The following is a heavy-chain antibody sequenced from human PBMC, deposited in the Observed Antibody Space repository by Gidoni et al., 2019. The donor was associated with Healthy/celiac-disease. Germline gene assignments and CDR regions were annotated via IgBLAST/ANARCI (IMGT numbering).Heavy chain of an antibody. J-gene: IGHJ5*02. CDR1: GYTFTGSH. Sequence: QVQLVQSGAEVKKPGEPVKVLIKADGYTFTGSHMHWVPQAPGQGLEWMGWINPNGGGTNYAQKFQGGVTMTRDTSISTAYMELSRLRSDDTAVYYCARPGYCSGGSCYSEYIWFDPWGQGTLVTVSS. V-gene: IGHV1-2*02. CDR3: ARPGYCSGGSCYSEYIWFDP. CDR2: INPNGGGT. D-gene: IGHD2-15*01.